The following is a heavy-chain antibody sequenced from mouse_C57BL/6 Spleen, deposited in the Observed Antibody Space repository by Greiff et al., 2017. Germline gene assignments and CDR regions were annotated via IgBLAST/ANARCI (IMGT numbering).Heavy chain of an antibody. V-gene: IGHV14-4*01. D-gene: IGHD4-1*01. J-gene: IGHJ1*03. Sequence: VQLQQSGAELVRPGASVKLSCTASGFNIKDDYMHWVKQRPEQGLEWIGWIDPENGDTEYASKFQGKATITANTSSNTAYLQLSRLTSEDTAVYYCTTTGTGWYFEVWGTGTTVTVSS. CDR2: IDPENGDT. CDR3: TTTGTGWYFEV. CDR1: GFNIKDDY.